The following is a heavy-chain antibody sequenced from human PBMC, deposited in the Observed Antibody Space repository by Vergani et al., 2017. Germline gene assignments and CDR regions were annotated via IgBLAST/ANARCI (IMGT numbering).Heavy chain of an antibody. CDR2: ISWNSGSI. V-gene: IGHV3-9*01. CDR1: GFTFDDYA. Sequence: EVQLVESGGGLVQPGRSLKLSCAASGFTFDDYAMHWVRQAPGKGLEWVSGISWNSGSIGYADSVKGRFPISRDNAKNSLYLQMNSLSAEDTALYYCAKGVSSGPFPLFDDWGQGTLVTVSS. D-gene: IGHD3-22*01. CDR3: AKGVSSGPFPLFDD. J-gene: IGHJ4*02.